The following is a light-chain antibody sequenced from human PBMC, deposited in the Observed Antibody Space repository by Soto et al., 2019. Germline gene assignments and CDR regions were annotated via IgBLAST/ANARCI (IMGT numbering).Light chain of an antibody. CDR3: QQSFTTPLT. J-gene: IGKJ4*01. V-gene: IGKV1-39*01. CDR1: QRISNY. Sequence: DIQMTQSTSSLSASVGDRFTMTFRSSQRISNYLNWYQQKPGKAPKLLMFAASSLQSGVPSRFSGSGSGADFTLTISDLQADDFATYCCQQSFTTPLTFGGGTKVDI. CDR2: AAS.